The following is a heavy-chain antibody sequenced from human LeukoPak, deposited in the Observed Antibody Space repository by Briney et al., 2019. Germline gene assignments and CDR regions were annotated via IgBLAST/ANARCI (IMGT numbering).Heavy chain of an antibody. CDR3: AKPYYYGSRSYMDY. CDR1: GFTFSSYD. CDR2: IGSAGDT. Sequence: PGGSLRLSCAASGFTFSSYDMHWVRQAPGKGLEWVSAIGSAGDTYCPGSVKGRFTISRENAKNSLYLQLNSLRDGDTAVYYCAKPYYYGSRSYMDYWGQGTLVTVSS. V-gene: IGHV3-13*04. D-gene: IGHD3-10*01. J-gene: IGHJ4*02.